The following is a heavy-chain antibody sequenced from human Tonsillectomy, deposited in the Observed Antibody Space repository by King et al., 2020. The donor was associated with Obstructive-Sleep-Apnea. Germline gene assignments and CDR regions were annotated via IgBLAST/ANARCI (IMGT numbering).Heavy chain of an antibody. V-gene: IGHV2-5*02. J-gene: IGHJ4*02. Sequence: TLKESGPTLVKPTQTLTLTCTFSGFSLSTSGEGVGWIRQPPGKALEWLTLIYWDDEKRYSPSLKSRLTITKDTSKNQVVLTMTNMDPVDTATYYCAHRRPLTYYFDYWGQGTLVTVSS. CDR3: AHRRPLTYYFDY. CDR2: IYWDDEK. CDR1: GFSLSTSGEG.